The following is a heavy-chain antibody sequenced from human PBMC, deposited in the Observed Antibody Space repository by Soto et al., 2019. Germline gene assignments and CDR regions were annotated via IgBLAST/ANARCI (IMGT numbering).Heavy chain of an antibody. CDR2: ISRDGSTK. J-gene: IGHJ4*02. V-gene: IGHV3-30*03. CDR1: GFTVSTYG. D-gene: IGHD3-10*01. Sequence: QVQQVESGGGVVQPGRSLRLSCAVSGFTVSTYGMHWVRQAPGKGLEWVAVISRDGSTKYYADSVKGRFTISRDNSRNTLFLEMNSLRGDDMAVYYCTGEVASGYWGQGTLVTVSS. CDR3: TGEVASGY.